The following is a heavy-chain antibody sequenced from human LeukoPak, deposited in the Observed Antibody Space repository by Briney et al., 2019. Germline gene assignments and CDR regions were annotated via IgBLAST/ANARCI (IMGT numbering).Heavy chain of an antibody. Sequence: GASVKVSCKASGYTFTSYGISWVRQAPGQGLEWMGWISAYNGNTNYAQKLQGRVTMTTDTSTSTAYMELRSLRSDDTAVYYCARGRIIQLSPRDIWFDPWGQGTLVTVSS. D-gene: IGHD5-18*01. CDR2: ISAYNGNT. J-gene: IGHJ5*02. CDR3: ARGRIIQLSPRDIWFDP. CDR1: GYTFTSYG. V-gene: IGHV1-18*01.